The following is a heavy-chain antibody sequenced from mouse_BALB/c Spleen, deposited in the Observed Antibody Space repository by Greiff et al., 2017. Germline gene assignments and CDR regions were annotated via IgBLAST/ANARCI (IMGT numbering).Heavy chain of an antibody. CDR1: GYTFTSYW. V-gene: IGHV1-7*01. CDR2: INPSTGYT. J-gene: IGHJ3*01. CDR3: ANGYHAWFAY. D-gene: IGHD2-2*01. Sequence: QVQLKESGAELAKPGASVKMSCKASGYTFTSYWMHWVKQRPGQGLEWIGYINPSTGYTEYNQKFKDKATLTADKSSSTAYMQLSSLTSEDSAVYYCANGYHAWFAYWGQGTLVTVSA.